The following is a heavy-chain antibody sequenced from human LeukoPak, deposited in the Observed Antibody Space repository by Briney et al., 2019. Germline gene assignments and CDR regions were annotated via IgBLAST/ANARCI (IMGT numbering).Heavy chain of an antibody. CDR2: ISRDNGNT. CDR3: ARIISSGYNYGMDV. J-gene: IGHJ6*02. Sequence: GASVKVSCKASGYTFTFYYIHWVRQAPGQGLEWMGWISRDNGNTNYAQNLKGRVTMTTETSTSTAYMELRSLRSDDTAVYYCARIISSGYNYGMDVWGQGTTVTVSS. D-gene: IGHD3-22*01. CDR1: GYTFTFYY. V-gene: IGHV1-18*04.